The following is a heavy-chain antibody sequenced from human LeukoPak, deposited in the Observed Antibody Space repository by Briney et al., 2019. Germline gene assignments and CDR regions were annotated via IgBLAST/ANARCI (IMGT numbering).Heavy chain of an antibody. V-gene: IGHV3-7*01. D-gene: IGHD6-13*01. CDR3: ARDVGAAGSGPY. J-gene: IGHJ4*02. Sequence: GGSLRLSCAASGFTFSSYWMSWVRQAPGKGLEWVANIKQDGSEKYSAVSVKGRFTISRDNAKNSLYLQMNSLRVEDTAVYYCARDVGAAGSGPYWGQGTLVTVSS. CDR1: GFTFSSYW. CDR2: IKQDGSEK.